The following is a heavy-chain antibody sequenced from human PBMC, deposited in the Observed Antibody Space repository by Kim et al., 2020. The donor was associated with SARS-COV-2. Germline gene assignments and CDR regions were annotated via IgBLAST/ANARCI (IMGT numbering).Heavy chain of an antibody. V-gene: IGHV5-51*01. J-gene: IGHJ4*02. CDR3: ARPSDSGVPYYFDY. CDR1: GYNFNTYW. D-gene: IGHD2-15*01. Sequence: GESLKISCQGSGYNFNTYWIGWVRQMPGKGLEWMGIIYPGDSDTRYSPSFQGQVTISADKSISTAYLQWSSLKASDNAMYYCARPSDSGVPYYFDYWGQGTLVTVSS. CDR2: IYPGDSDT.